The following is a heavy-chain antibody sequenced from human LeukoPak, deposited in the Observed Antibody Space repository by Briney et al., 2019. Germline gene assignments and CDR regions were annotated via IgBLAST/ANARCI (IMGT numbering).Heavy chain of an antibody. D-gene: IGHD4-23*01. J-gene: IGHJ4*02. CDR2: ISSSSSYI. CDR1: GFTFSSCS. CDR3: ARVEGGRWYGY. V-gene: IGHV3-21*01. Sequence: GGSLRLSCAASGFTFSSCSMNWVRQAPGKGLEWVSSISSSSSYIYYADSVKGRFTISRDNAKNSLYLQMNSLRAEDTAVYYCARVEGGRWYGYWGQGTLVTVSS.